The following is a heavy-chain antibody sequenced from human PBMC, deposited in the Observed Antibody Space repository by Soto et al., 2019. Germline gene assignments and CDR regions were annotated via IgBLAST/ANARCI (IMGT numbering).Heavy chain of an antibody. CDR3: ASGPPYSPGY. CDR1: GGSISSGGYS. Sequence: PSETLSLTCAVSGGSISSGGYSWSWIRQPPGKGLEWIGYIYHSGSTYYNPSLKSRVTISVDRSKNQFSLKLSSVTAADTAVYYCASGPPYSPGYWGQGTLVTVSS. D-gene: IGHD5-18*01. V-gene: IGHV4-30-2*01. CDR2: IYHSGST. J-gene: IGHJ4*02.